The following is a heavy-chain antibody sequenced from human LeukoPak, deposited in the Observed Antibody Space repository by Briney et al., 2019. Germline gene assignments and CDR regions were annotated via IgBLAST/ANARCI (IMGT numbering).Heavy chain of an antibody. Sequence: SGTLSLTCTVSGGSISSGSYYWSWIRQPAGKGLEWIGRIYTSGSTNYNPSLKSRVTISVDTSKNQFSLKLSSVTAADTAVYYCARVSEYSSSSGFDYWGQGTLVTVSS. CDR2: IYTSGST. CDR3: ARVSEYSSSSGFDY. V-gene: IGHV4-61*02. J-gene: IGHJ4*02. CDR1: GGSISSGSYY. D-gene: IGHD6-6*01.